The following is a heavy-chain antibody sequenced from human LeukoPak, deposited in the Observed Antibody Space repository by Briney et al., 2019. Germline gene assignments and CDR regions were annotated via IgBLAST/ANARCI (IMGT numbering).Heavy chain of an antibody. CDR2: INPSGGST. J-gene: IGHJ4*02. CDR3: ASGGIVGATTAYFDY. D-gene: IGHD1-26*01. Sequence: ASVKVSCKASGYTFTSYYMHWVRQAPGQGLEWMGIINPSGGSTSYAQKFQGRVTMTRDMSTSTVYMELSSLRSEDTAVYYCASGGIVGATTAYFDYWGQGTLVTVSS. CDR1: GYTFTSYY. V-gene: IGHV1-46*01.